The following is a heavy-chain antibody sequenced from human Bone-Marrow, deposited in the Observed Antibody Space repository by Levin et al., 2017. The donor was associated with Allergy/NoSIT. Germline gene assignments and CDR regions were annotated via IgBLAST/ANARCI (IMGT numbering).Heavy chain of an antibody. Sequence: ASVKVSCKASGYTFTTYGLTWVRQAPGQGLEWMGWVSAYSGNTNYALNLQDRVTMTTDTATNTAYMELTSLRSDDTAIYYCARGHLPYCYYGTDVWGQGTTVVVSS. J-gene: IGHJ6*02. D-gene: IGHD2-15*01. CDR3: ARGHLPYCYYGTDV. CDR2: VSAYSGNT. V-gene: IGHV1-18*01. CDR1: GYTFTTYG.